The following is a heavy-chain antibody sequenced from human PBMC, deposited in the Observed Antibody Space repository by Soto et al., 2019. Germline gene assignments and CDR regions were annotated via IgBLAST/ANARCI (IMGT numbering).Heavy chain of an antibody. J-gene: IGHJ4*02. D-gene: IGHD6-19*01. CDR2: MNPNSGRT. CDR1: GYTFTDYD. Sequence: QVQLVQSGAEGRKPGASVKVSCKTSGYTFTDYDINWVRQAPGQGLEWVGRMNPNSGRTDYAQKLEGRVTMTRDISISPAYMELSSLGYDDTAVYFCSTWGRNGWYTGFFWGQGTRVTVSS. CDR3: STWGRNGWYTGFF. V-gene: IGHV1-8*02.